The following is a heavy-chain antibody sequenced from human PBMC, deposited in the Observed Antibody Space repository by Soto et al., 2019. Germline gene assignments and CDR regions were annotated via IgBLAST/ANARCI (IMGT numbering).Heavy chain of an antibody. J-gene: IGHJ4*02. CDR3: ARDPGISSGWYYFDY. CDR2: VKQDGSEI. Sequence: ESGGGLVQSGGSLRLSCAASGFTFSNHWMTWVRQAPGKGLEWVASVKQDGSEIYYGDSVKGRSTISRDNAKNSLFLQLNSLRAEDTAMYYCARDPGISSGWYYFDYWGQGTLVTVSS. V-gene: IGHV3-7*05. CDR1: GFTFSNHW. D-gene: IGHD6-19*01.